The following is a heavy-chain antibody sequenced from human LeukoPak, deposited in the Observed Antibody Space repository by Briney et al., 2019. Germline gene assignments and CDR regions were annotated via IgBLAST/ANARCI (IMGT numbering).Heavy chain of an antibody. V-gene: IGHV3-74*01. D-gene: IGHD2-2*01. CDR3: ARGCSITSCPADF. Sequence: GGSLRLSCAASGLTFSNTWMHWVRQAPGKWLVWVSCVEPDGTYTTYADSVKGRFTISRDNAKNTLYLQMNSLRAEDTAVYYCARGCSITSCPADFWGQGTLVTVSS. J-gene: IGHJ4*02. CDR1: GLTFSNTW. CDR2: VEPDGTYT.